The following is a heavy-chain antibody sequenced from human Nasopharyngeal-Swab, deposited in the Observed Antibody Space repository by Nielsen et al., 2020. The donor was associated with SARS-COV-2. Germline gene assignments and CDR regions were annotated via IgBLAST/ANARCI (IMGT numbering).Heavy chain of an antibody. Sequence: GESLKISCAASGFTFSSYSMNWVRQAPGKGLEWVSSISSSSSYIYYADSVKGRFTISRDNAKNSLYLQMNSLRDEDTTVYYCARQDVATSPWGQGTLVTVSS. CDR2: ISSSSSYI. J-gene: IGHJ5*02. CDR1: GFTFSSYS. CDR3: ARQDVATSP. D-gene: IGHD5-12*01. V-gene: IGHV3-21*01.